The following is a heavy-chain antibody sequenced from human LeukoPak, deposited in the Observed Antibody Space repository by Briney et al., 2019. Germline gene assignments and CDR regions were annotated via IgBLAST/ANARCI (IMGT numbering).Heavy chain of an antibody. J-gene: IGHJ5*02. Sequence: ASVNVSCKASGYTFTSYDINWVRQATGQGLEWMGWMNPNSGNTGYAQKFQGRVTMTTDTSTSTAYMELRSLRSDDTAVYYCARTAMVKFNWFDPWGQGTLVTVSS. D-gene: IGHD5-18*01. V-gene: IGHV1-8*01. CDR3: ARTAMVKFNWFDP. CDR1: GYTFTSYD. CDR2: MNPNSGNT.